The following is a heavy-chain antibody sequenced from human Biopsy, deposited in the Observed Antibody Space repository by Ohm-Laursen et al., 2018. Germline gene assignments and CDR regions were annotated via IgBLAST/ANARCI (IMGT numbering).Heavy chain of an antibody. CDR3: ARAGAGSDGTDSYYYGMDV. Sequence: ESSVKVSCKVSGNTFATYHIHWVRQAPGQGLEWMGVISPSGATTSFSQKFQGRITMTRDTSTGTVYMDLNSLGSEDTAVYYCARAGAGSDGTDSYYYGMDVWGPGTTVTVSS. CDR1: GNTFATYH. J-gene: IGHJ6*02. D-gene: IGHD5-24*01. V-gene: IGHV1-46*01. CDR2: ISPSGATT.